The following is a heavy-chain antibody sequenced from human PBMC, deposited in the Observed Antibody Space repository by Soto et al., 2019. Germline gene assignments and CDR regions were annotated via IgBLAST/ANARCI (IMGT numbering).Heavy chain of an antibody. CDR3: ARAAPILVVVAAIGLSP. J-gene: IGHJ5*02. D-gene: IGHD2-15*01. Sequence: QVQLQQWGAGLLKPSETLSLTCAVYGGSFSGYYWSWIRQPPGKGLEWIGEINHSGSTNYNPSLKSRVTISVDPSKNQFSLKLSSVTAADTAVYYCARAAPILVVVAAIGLSPWGQGTLVTVSS. CDR2: INHSGST. V-gene: IGHV4-34*01. CDR1: GGSFSGYY.